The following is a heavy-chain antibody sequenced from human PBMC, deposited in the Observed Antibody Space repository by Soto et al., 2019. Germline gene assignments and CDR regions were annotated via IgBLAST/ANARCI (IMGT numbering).Heavy chain of an antibody. Sequence: QVQLVQSGAEVKKPESSVKVSCKAPGGTFSTYAISWVQQAPGQGLEWMGGIIPMFGTANYAQRFQDRVTITADESTNTVYMELSSLRSEDTAVYFCASGIQLWLRRIYNGYSGWVQGTLVTVSS. J-gene: IGHJ4*02. CDR1: GGTFSTYA. V-gene: IGHV1-69*12. CDR2: IIPMFGTA. CDR3: ASGIQLWLRRIYNGYSG. D-gene: IGHD5-18*01.